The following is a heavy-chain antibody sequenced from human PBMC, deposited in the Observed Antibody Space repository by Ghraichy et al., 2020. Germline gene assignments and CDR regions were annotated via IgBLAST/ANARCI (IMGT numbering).Heavy chain of an antibody. D-gene: IGHD6-13*01. V-gene: IGHV3-30*02. Sequence: GGSLRLSCAASGFTFSSYGMHWVRQAPGKGLEWVAFIRYDGSNKYYADSVKGRFSISRDNSKNTLYLQMNSLRAEDTAVYYCAKEDKQQLVRYYFDYWGQGTLVTVSS. CDR2: IRYDGSNK. J-gene: IGHJ4*02. CDR3: AKEDKQQLVRYYFDY. CDR1: GFTFSSYG.